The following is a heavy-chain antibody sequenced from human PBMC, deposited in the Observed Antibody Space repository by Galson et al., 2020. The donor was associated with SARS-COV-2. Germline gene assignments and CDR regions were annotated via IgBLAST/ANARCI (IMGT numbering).Heavy chain of an antibody. CDR1: GFTFSYYD. D-gene: IGHD6-19*01. Sequence: GGSLRLSCAASGFTFSYYDMSWVRQAPGKGLEWVSAIGGGSGISKYADSVKGRFTISRDKSKNTVFLQMNSLRAEDTAVYYCAKPGKRGGSVCCLDFDSWGQGSLVTVSS. J-gene: IGHJ4*02. V-gene: IGHV3-23*01. CDR3: AKPGKRGGSVCCLDFDS. CDR2: IGGGSGIS.